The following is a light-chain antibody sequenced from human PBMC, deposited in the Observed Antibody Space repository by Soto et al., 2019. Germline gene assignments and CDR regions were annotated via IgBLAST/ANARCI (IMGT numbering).Light chain of an antibody. J-gene: IGLJ1*01. CDR3: CSYAGSYVYV. Sequence: QSVLTQPRSVSGSPGQSVTIACTGTGSGLGHYNSVSWYQYHPGKAPKLIIFDVSERTAGVPDRFSGSKSAITASLTISGLQVEDEADYYCCSYAGSYVYVFGTGTKLTVL. CDR1: GSGLGHYNS. CDR2: DVS. V-gene: IGLV2-11*01.